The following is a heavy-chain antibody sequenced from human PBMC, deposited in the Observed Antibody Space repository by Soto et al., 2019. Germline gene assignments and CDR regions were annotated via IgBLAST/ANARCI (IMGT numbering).Heavy chain of an antibody. CDR3: AREVDGYSQFDD. J-gene: IGHJ4*02. V-gene: IGHV4-61*01. Sequence: SETLSLTCPVSGGSVSSNSYYWSWFRQPPVKGLEWIGYIYYSGDTNYNPSLKSRVTISVDTSKNQFSLRVNSVTAADTAVYYCAREVDGYSQFDDWGQGTLVTVPS. D-gene: IGHD4-4*01. CDR1: GGSVSSNSYY. CDR2: IYYSGDT.